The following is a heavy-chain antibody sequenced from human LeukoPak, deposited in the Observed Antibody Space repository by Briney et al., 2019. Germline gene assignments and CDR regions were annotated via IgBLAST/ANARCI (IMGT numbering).Heavy chain of an antibody. V-gene: IGHV4-30-4*08. Sequence: PSETLSLXCTVSGGSISSGDYYWSWIRQPPGKGLEWIGYIYYSGSTYYNPSLKSRVTISVDTSKNQFSLKLSPVTAAETAVYYCARGGSGLGGAFDIWGQRTMVTVSS. J-gene: IGHJ3*02. CDR1: GGSISSGDYY. D-gene: IGHD3-10*01. CDR2: IYYSGST. CDR3: ARGGSGLGGAFDI.